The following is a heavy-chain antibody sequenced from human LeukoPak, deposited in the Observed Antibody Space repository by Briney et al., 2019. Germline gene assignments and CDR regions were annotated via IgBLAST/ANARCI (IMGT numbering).Heavy chain of an antibody. D-gene: IGHD6-13*01. Sequence: PGRSLRLSCAASGFTFSSYAMHWVRQAPGKGLEWVAVISYDGSNKYYAVSVKGRFTISRDNSKNTLYLQMNSLRAEDTAVYYCARPIAAVVGNWFDPWGQGTLVTVSS. CDR1: GFTFSSYA. J-gene: IGHJ5*02. CDR2: ISYDGSNK. V-gene: IGHV3-30-3*01. CDR3: ARPIAAVVGNWFDP.